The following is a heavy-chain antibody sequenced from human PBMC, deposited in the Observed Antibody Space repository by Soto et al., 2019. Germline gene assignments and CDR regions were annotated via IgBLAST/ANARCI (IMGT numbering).Heavy chain of an antibody. CDR3: ARHNWNYEAADY. CDR2: ISSSSSYI. D-gene: IGHD1-7*01. CDR1: GFTFSSYS. J-gene: IGHJ4*02. Sequence: PGGSLRLSCAASGFTFSSYSMNWVRQAPGKGLEWVSSISSSSSYIYYADSVKGRFTISRDNAKNSLYLQMNSLRAEDTAVYYCARHNWNYEAADYWGQGTLVTVSS. V-gene: IGHV3-21*01.